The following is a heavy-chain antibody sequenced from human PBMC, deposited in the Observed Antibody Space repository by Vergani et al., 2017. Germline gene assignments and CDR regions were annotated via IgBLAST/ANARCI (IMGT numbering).Heavy chain of an antibody. V-gene: IGHV3-48*03. CDR1: GFTFDDYA. CDR2: ISSSGSTI. CDR3: ARDGSSSWYFDY. J-gene: IGHJ4*02. D-gene: IGHD6-13*01. Sequence: EVQLVESGGGLVQPGRSLRLSCAASGFTFDDYAMHWVRQAPGKGLEWVSYISSSGSTIYYADSVKGRFTISRDNANNSLYLQMNSLRAEDTAVYYCARDGSSSWYFDYWGQGTLVTVSS.